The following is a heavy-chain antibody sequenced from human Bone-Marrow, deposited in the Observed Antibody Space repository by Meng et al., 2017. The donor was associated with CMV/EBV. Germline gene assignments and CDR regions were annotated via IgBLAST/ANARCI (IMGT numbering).Heavy chain of an antibody. J-gene: IGHJ6*02. CDR3: ATETTNSDGMNV. Sequence: GESLKISCAASGLVVTHNFMAWVRQAPGKGLEWVSLIYSGGSTYYADAVKGRFTVSKDDSKNTVFLQMNSLRPEDTAKYYCATETTNSDGMNVWGQETTVTVSS. D-gene: IGHD1-1*01. V-gene: IGHV3-53*05. CDR2: IYSGGST. CDR1: GLVVTHNF.